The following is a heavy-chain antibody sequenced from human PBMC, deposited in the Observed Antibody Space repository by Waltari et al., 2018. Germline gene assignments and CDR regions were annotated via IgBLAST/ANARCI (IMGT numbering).Heavy chain of an antibody. D-gene: IGHD1-26*01. Sequence: QWYQRRVTITADESTSTAYMELSSLRSEDTAVYYCARDWGGSSQYNWFDPWGQGTLVTVSS. CDR3: ARDWGGSSQYNWFDP. V-gene: IGHV1-69*01. J-gene: IGHJ5*02.